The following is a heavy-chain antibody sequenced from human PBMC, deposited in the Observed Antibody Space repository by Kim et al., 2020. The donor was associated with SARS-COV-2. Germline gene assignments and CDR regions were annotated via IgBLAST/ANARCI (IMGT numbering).Heavy chain of an antibody. CDR3: AREIFTTVKDYGMDV. D-gene: IGHD4-17*01. V-gene: IGHV4-59*01. CDR2: IYYSGST. Sequence: SETLSLTCTVSGGSISSYYWSWIRQPPGKGLEWIGYIYYSGSTNYNPSLKSRVTISVDTSKNQFSLKLSSVTAAGTAVYYCAREIFTTVKDYGMDVWGQGTTVTVSS. CDR1: GGSISSYY. J-gene: IGHJ6*02.